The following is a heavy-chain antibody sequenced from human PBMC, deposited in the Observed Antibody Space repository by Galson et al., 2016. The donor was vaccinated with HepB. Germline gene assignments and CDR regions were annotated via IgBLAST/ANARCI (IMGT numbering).Heavy chain of an antibody. CDR1: GYSISSGYY. CDR3: AGEGTTVVPNWFDP. Sequence: SETLSLTCTVSGYSISSGYYWGWIRQPPGKGLEWIGSIYLSGSTYYNPSLKSRVTISVDTSKNQFSLKLSSVTAADTAVYYCAGEGTTVVPNWFDPWGQGTLVTVSS. D-gene: IGHD4-23*01. V-gene: IGHV4-38-2*02. CDR2: IYLSGST. J-gene: IGHJ5*02.